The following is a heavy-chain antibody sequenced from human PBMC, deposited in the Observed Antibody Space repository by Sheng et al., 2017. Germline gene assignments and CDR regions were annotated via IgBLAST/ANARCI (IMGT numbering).Heavy chain of an antibody. D-gene: IGHD1-26*01. CDR1: GGSISSYY. J-gene: IGHJ4*02. CDR2: IYYSGST. CDR3: ARAPPSGSYRQYFDY. V-gene: IGHV4-59*01. Sequence: QVQLQESGPGLVKPSETLSLTCTVSGGSISSYYWSWIRQPPGKGLEWIGYIYYSGSTNYNPSLKSRVTISVDTSKNQFSLKLSSVTAADTAVYYCARAPPSGSYRQYFDYWGQG.